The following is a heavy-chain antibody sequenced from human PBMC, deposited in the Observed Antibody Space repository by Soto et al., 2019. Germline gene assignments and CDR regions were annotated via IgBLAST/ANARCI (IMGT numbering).Heavy chain of an antibody. J-gene: IGHJ6*02. Sequence: QVQLVQSGVEVKKPGASVRVSCKSSGYPFTHYGITWIRQARGQGLEWMGWISPFNGNTNYGQTLQGRVTLTTETSTSTVYMELRSLRSDDTAVYYCARDQSFDRTYYYGIDVWGQATTVTVSS. CDR3: ARDQSFDRTYYYGIDV. CDR1: GYPFTHYG. V-gene: IGHV1-18*01. D-gene: IGHD3-16*01. CDR2: ISPFNGNT.